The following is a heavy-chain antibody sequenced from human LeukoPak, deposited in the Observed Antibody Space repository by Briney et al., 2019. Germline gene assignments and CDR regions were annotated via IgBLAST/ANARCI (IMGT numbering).Heavy chain of an antibody. D-gene: IGHD6-6*01. CDR1: GGTFSNYA. J-gene: IGHJ5*02. V-gene: IGHV1-69*06. CDR2: IIPIFGTA. CDR3: ARGDSSLKWLDP. Sequence: SVEVSCKASGGTFSNYAFSWVRQAPGQGLEWMGRIIPIFGTAICAQKFQDRVTINADKSTSTAYMELSSLRSVDTAVYYCARGDSSLKWLDPWGQGTLVTVSS.